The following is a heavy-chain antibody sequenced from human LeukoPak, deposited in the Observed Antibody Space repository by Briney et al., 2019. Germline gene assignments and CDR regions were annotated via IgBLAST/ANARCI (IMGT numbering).Heavy chain of an antibody. V-gene: IGHV3-74*01. CDR1: GFTFSSYW. CDR2: IDRDGSRI. J-gene: IGHJ4*02. Sequence: GGSLRLSCAVSGFTFSSYWMHWVRQAPGKGLVWVSRIDRDGSRINYADSVKGRFTISRDNGRNTLFLQMNSLRAEDAAVYYCVRGNDYGGPHYWGEGTLVTVSS. CDR3: VRGNDYGGPHY. D-gene: IGHD4-23*01.